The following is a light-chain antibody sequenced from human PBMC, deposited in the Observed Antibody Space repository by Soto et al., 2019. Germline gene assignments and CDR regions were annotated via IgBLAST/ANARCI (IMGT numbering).Light chain of an antibody. CDR2: DAS. CDR1: QNIHNY. V-gene: IGKV3-11*01. Sequence: EIVVTQSPATLSLSPGERATLSCRTSQNIHNYLAWYQQKPGQPPRLVIYDASSRATGVPARFSGSGSGTDFALTISSLEPEDFAVYSCQQRGDWPPLAFGGRTRVDLK. J-gene: IGKJ4*01. CDR3: QQRGDWPPLA.